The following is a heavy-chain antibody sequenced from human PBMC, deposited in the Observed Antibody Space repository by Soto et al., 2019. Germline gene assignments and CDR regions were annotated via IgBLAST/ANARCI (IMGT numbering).Heavy chain of an antibody. CDR1: GFTFSAYA. Sequence: EVQLLESGGGLVQPGGSLRLSCAASGFTFSAYAVSWVRQAPGKGLEWVSAISGSGGSTYYADSVKGRFTISRDNSKNTVYLQMNSLRAEDTAVYFCAKVSAKYSSGWYDHWGQGTLVTVSS. J-gene: IGHJ5*02. V-gene: IGHV3-23*01. D-gene: IGHD6-19*01. CDR2: ISGSGGST. CDR3: AKVSAKYSSGWYDH.